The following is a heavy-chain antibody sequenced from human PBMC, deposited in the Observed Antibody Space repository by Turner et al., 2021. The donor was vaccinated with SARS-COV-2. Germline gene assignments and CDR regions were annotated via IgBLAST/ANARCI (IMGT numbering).Heavy chain of an antibody. CDR1: GYTFTDYY. CDR2: INPNSGGT. Sequence: QVQLVQSGAAVKKPGASVQVSCKASGYTFTDYYMHWVRQAPGQGLDWMGWINPNSGGTNAAQKFKGSSTMTRDTPIMKAYMELSRLRADDTGVYYCATYRYWTLWGQGTLVTVSS. D-gene: IGHD5-18*01. J-gene: IGHJ4*02. CDR3: ATYRYWTL. V-gene: IGHV1-2*02.